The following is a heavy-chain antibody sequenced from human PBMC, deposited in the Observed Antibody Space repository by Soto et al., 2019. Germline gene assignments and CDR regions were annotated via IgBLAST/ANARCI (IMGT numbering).Heavy chain of an antibody. CDR3: ARGITMVRGVGLFYFDY. CDR1: GGSISSGGYY. D-gene: IGHD3-10*01. V-gene: IGHV4-31*03. CDR2: IYYSGRT. Sequence: QVQLQESGPGLVKPSQTLSLTCTVSGGSISSGGYYWSWIRQHPGKGLEWIGYIYYSGRTYYNPSLKSRVTISVDTSKNQFSLKLSSVTAADTAVYYCARGITMVRGVGLFYFDYWGQGTLVTVSS. J-gene: IGHJ4*02.